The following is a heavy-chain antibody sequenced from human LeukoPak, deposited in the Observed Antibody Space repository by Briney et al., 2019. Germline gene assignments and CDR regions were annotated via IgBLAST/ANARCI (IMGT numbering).Heavy chain of an antibody. Sequence: GGSPRLSCAPSGFTVSSNYMNWVRQAPGKGLEWVSVIYSGGSTYYADSVKGRFTISRDNSKNTLYLQMNSLRAEDTAVYYCARGGILTGYPSSGKTCYYYYMDVWGKGTTVTISS. J-gene: IGHJ6*03. CDR3: ARGGILTGYPSSGKTCYYYYMDV. D-gene: IGHD3-9*01. CDR2: IYSGGST. V-gene: IGHV3-66*01. CDR1: GFTVSSNY.